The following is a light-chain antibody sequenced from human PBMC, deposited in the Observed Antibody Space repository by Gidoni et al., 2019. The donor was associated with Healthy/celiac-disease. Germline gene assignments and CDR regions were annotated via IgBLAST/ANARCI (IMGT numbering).Light chain of an antibody. V-gene: IGKV3-11*01. J-gene: IGKJ4*01. CDR2: DAS. CDR1: QSVSSY. CDR3: QQRSSSLT. Sequence: QSPATLSLSPGERATLSCRASQSVSSYLAWYQQKPGQAPRLLIYDASNRATGIPARFSGSGSGTDFTLTISSLEPEDFAVYYCQQRSSSLTFGGGTKVEIK.